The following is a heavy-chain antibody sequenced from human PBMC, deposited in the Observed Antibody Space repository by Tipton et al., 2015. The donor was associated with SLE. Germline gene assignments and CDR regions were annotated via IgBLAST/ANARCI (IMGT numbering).Heavy chain of an antibody. D-gene: IGHD6-19*01. CDR2: IYYREGT. Sequence: TLSLTCTVSGDSINSYYWSWIRQPPGEGLEWIGYIYYREGTNSSPSLKSRFTISLYASKTQISLKLSSVTAADTAVDYCARHLGCGWLCGVDVWGQGTTV. V-gene: IGHV4-59*08. J-gene: IGHJ6*02. CDR3: ARHLGCGWLCGVDV. CDR1: GDSINSYY.